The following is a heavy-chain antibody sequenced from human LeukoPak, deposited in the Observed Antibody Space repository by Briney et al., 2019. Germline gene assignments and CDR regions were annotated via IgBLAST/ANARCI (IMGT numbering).Heavy chain of an antibody. Sequence: GGSLRLSCAASGFTFSSYSINWVRQAPGKGLEWVSAISGSGSSTYYADSVKGRFTISRDNSKNTLYLQMNSLRAEDTAVYYCAKDLGYSYGCFDYWGQGTLVTVSS. V-gene: IGHV3-23*01. CDR2: ISGSGSST. CDR1: GFTFSSYS. J-gene: IGHJ4*02. D-gene: IGHD5-18*01. CDR3: AKDLGYSYGCFDY.